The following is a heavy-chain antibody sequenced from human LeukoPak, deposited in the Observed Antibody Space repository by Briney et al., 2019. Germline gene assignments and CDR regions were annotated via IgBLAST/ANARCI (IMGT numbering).Heavy chain of an antibody. V-gene: IGHV4-31*03. CDR1: GTSISSGAYS. D-gene: IGHD3-3*01. Sequence: PPETLSLTCTVSGTSISSGAYSWSWVRQHPGKGLEWIAYIYYSGNTYYNPSLKRRVTISVDTSKNQFSPKLSSVTAADTAVYYCARTITIFGALGYFDYWGQGTLVTVSS. CDR3: ARTITIFGALGYFDY. J-gene: IGHJ4*02. CDR2: IYYSGNT.